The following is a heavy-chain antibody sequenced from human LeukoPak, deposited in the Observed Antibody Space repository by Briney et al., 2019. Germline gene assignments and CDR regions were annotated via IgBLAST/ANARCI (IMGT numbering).Heavy chain of an antibody. J-gene: IGHJ3*02. Sequence: EASVKVSCKASGYTFTSYAMNWVRQAPGQGLEWMGWINTNTGNPTYAQGFTGRFVFSLDTSVSTAYLQISSLKAEDTAVYYCARVPIVVVTASDAFDIWGQGTMVTVSS. CDR3: ARVPIVVVTASDAFDI. V-gene: IGHV7-4-1*02. D-gene: IGHD2-21*02. CDR1: GYTFTSYA. CDR2: INTNTGNP.